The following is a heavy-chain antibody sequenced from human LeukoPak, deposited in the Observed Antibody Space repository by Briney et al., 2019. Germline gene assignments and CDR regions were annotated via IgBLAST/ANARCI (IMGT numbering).Heavy chain of an antibody. D-gene: IGHD3-10*01. Sequence: PGGSLRLSCAASGFSLSNYWMSWVRQAPGKGLEWVANINQDGSDKYYVDSVMGRFTISKDKAKNSVYLQTNSLRPEDTAIYYCAWYGVTHGLDVWGQGTTVTVSS. CDR3: AWYGVTHGLDV. CDR1: GFSLSNYW. CDR2: INQDGSDK. V-gene: IGHV3-7*01. J-gene: IGHJ6*02.